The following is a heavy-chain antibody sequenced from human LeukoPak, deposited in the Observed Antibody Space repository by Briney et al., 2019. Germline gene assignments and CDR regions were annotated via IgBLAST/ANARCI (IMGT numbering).Heavy chain of an antibody. CDR3: ARDLAYYYGSGAYFDY. J-gene: IGHJ4*02. Sequence: SETLSLTCTVSGGSITNGGYYWSWIRQPAGKGREWIGRIYSTGNTNYNPSLKSRVTISLDTSTNQFSLKLSSVTAADTAVYYCARDLAYYYGSGAYFDYWGQGTLVTVSS. CDR2: IYSTGNT. CDR1: GGSITNGGYY. V-gene: IGHV4-61*02. D-gene: IGHD3-10*01.